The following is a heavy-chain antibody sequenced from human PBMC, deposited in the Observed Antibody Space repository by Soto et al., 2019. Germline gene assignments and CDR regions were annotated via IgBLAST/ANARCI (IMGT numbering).Heavy chain of an antibody. V-gene: IGHV5-10-1*01. J-gene: IGHJ3*01. CDR2: IDPSDSYT. D-gene: IGHD1-1*01. CDR1: GCSFTSYL. CDR3: ARRRTDNDDFDL. Sequence: PVDSLKVSCKCCGCSFTSYLIVLVLQMPGKGLEWMGRIDPSDSYTNYRPSFQGHVTISADKSISNAYLQWSSLKASDTAMYYCARRRTDNDDFDLWGQGTMV.